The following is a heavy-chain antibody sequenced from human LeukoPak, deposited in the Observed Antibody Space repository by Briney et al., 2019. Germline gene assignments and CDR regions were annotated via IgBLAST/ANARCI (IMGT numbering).Heavy chain of an antibody. J-gene: IGHJ1*01. CDR1: GFTFSNYG. V-gene: IGHV3-30*02. Sequence: GGSLRLSCAASGFTFSNYGMHWVRQAPGKGLEWVAFIRNDDGSNKYYADSVKGRFTISRDNSKNTVHLQMNSLRAEDTAVYYCAKDEAQYFQHWGQGTLVTVSA. CDR2: IRNDDGSNK. CDR3: AKDEAQYFQH.